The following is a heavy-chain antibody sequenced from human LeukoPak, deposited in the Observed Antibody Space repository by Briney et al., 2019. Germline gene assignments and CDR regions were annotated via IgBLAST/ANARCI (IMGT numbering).Heavy chain of an antibody. V-gene: IGHV1-18*01. D-gene: IGHD3-3*01. Sequence: ASVKVSCKASGYTFTSYGISWVRQAPGQGLEWMGWISAYNGNTNYAQKLQGRVTMTTDTSTSTAYMELRSLRSDDTAVYYCARVTYDFWSGPYAYGMDVWGQGTTVTVSS. CDR1: GYTFTSYG. J-gene: IGHJ6*02. CDR3: ARVTYDFWSGPYAYGMDV. CDR2: ISAYNGNT.